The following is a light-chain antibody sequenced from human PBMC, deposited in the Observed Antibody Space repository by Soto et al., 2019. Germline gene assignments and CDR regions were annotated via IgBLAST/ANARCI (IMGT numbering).Light chain of an antibody. CDR2: DAS. CDR3: QHYNNWPPWT. V-gene: IGKV3-15*01. J-gene: IGKJ1*01. CDR1: QNIRSD. Sequence: EIVMSQSPATLSVYPGERATLSCRASQNIRSDLAWYQQTPGQAPRLLIYDASTRATGIPDRFSGSGSGTEFTLTISSLQSEDFAVYYCQHYNNWPPWTFGQGSNVDIK.